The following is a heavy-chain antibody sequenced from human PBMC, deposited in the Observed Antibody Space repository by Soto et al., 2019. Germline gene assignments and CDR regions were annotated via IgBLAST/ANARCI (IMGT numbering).Heavy chain of an antibody. CDR2: ISGSGGST. Sequence: EVQLLESGGGLVQPGGSLRLSCAASGVTFSSYAMSWVRQAPGKGLEWVSAISGSGGSTYYADSVKGRCTISIDNSMNTLYLQGTSLRAEDTAVYYGAKIRDYYSRDAFDIGGKGTMVTVSS. J-gene: IGHJ3*02. CDR1: GVTFSSYA. D-gene: IGHD3-22*01. V-gene: IGHV3-23*01. CDR3: AKIRDYYSRDAFDI.